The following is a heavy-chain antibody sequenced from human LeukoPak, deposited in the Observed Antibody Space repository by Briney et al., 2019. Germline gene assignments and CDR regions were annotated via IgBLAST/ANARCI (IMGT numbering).Heavy chain of an antibody. J-gene: IGHJ6*03. CDR2: IRYDGSNK. CDR1: GFTFSSYG. V-gene: IGHV3-30*02. D-gene: IGHD4-23*01. Sequence: GGSLRLSCAASGFTFSSYGIHWVRQAPGKGLEWVAFIRYDGSNKYYADSVKGRFTISRDNSKNTLYLQMNSLRAEDTAVYYCAKDSVASERGYYYYYMDVWGKGTTVTVSS. CDR3: AKDSVASERGYYYYYMDV.